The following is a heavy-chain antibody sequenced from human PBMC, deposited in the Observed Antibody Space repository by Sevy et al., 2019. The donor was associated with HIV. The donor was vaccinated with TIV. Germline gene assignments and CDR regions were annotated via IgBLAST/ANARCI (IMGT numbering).Heavy chain of an antibody. CDR1: GFIFSSHW. CDR2: INQHGSDK. CDR3: ARGDYYVSGPLIDYRPLDH. Sequence: GGSLRLSCEASGFIFSSHWMNWVRRAPGKGLEWVANINQHGSDKNYVASVEGRFSISRDNAKNSLYLQMNSLRFGDTAVYYCARGDYYVSGPLIDYRPLDHWGRGTLVTVSS. J-gene: IGHJ4*02. V-gene: IGHV3-7*04. D-gene: IGHD3-10*02.